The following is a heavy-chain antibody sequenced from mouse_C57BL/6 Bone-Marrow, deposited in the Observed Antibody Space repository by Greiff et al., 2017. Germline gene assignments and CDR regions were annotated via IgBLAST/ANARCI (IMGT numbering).Heavy chain of an antibody. D-gene: IGHD1-1*01. V-gene: IGHV14-4*01. J-gene: IGHJ4*01. CDR1: GFNIKDDY. Sequence: EVQLVESGAELVRPGASVKLSCPASGFNIKDDYMHWVKQRPEQGLEWSGWIDPEKGDTEYASKFQGKATITADTSSNTAYLQLSSLTSEDTAVYYCTTSVVGYAMDYWGQGTSVTVSS. CDR2: IDPEKGDT. CDR3: TTSVVGYAMDY.